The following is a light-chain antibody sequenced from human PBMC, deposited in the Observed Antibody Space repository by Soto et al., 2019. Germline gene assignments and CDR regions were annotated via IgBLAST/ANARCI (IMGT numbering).Light chain of an antibody. V-gene: IGLV2-11*01. J-gene: IGLJ1*01. Sequence: QSALTQPRSVSGSPGQSVTISCTGTSSDVGAYNYVSWYQQHPGRAPKLMIYDVNKRPSGVPDRFSGSKSGTSASLAISGLQSEDEAEYYCATWDDSLNLLDVFGTGTKLTVL. CDR2: DVN. CDR3: ATWDDSLNLLDV. CDR1: SSDVGAYNY.